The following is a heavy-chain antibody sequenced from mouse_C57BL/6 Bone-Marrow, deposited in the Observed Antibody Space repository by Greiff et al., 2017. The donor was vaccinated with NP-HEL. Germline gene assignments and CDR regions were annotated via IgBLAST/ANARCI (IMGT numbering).Heavy chain of an antibody. V-gene: IGHV7-1*01. CDR3: ARDFYYGSNNWYFDV. Sequence: EVKLVESGGGLVQSGRSLRLSCATSGFTFSDFYMEWVRQAPGKGLEWIAASRNKANDYTTEYSASVKGRFIVSRDTSQSILYLQMNALRAEDTAIYYCARDFYYGSNNWYFDVWGTGTTVTVSS. D-gene: IGHD1-1*01. CDR1: GFTFSDFY. CDR2: SRNKANDYTT. J-gene: IGHJ1*03.